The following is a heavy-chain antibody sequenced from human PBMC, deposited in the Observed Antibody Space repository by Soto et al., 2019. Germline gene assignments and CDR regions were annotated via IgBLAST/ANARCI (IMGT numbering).Heavy chain of an antibody. D-gene: IGHD2-15*01. V-gene: IGHV4-30-4*01. CDR2: ISNNRRN. Sequence: PSETLSLTCTVSGDSINSDYYYWSWIRQPPGQGPEWIGYISNNRRNNYSPSLKRRITISIDTSKNQFSLRLRPVTAADTAVYYCDRGWGDCGDGCCYLPCFDYWGLGSLVTVSS. CDR1: GDSINSDYYY. J-gene: IGHJ4*02. CDR3: DRGWGDCGDGCCYLPCFDY.